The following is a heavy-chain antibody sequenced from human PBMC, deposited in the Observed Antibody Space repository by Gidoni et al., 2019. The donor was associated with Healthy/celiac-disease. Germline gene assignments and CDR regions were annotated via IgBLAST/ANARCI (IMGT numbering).Heavy chain of an antibody. CDR3: ANTPSPYGSGSYYNEASLYYGMDV. CDR2: ISGSGGST. V-gene: IGHV3-23*01. J-gene: IGHJ6*02. CDR1: GFTFRSYA. D-gene: IGHD3-10*01. Sequence: EVQLLESGGGLVQPGGSLRLSCAASGFTFRSYAMSWVRQAPGKGLEWVSAISGSGGSTYYADSVKGRFTISRDNSKNTLYLQMNSLRAEDTAVYYCANTPSPYGSGSYYNEASLYYGMDVWGQGTTVTVSS.